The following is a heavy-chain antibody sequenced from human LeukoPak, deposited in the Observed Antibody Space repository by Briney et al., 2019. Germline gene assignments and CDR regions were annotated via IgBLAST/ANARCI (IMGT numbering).Heavy chain of an antibody. CDR3: AREGSVGSTLWFGELLTPYYYYYGMDV. D-gene: IGHD3-10*01. V-gene: IGHV4-4*07. CDR2: IYTSGST. J-gene: IGHJ6*02. Sequence: SETLSLTCTVSGGSISSYYWSWIRQPAGKGLEWIGRIYTSGSTNYNPSLKSRVTMSVDTSKNQFSLKLSSVTAADTAVYYCAREGSVGSTLWFGELLTPYYYYYGMDVWGQGTTVTVSS. CDR1: GGSISSYY.